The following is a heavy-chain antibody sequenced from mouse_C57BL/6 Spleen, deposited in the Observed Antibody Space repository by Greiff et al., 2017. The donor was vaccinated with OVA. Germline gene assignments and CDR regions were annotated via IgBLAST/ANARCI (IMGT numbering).Heavy chain of an antibody. CDR3: ARLGGLRGGYAMDY. J-gene: IGHJ4*01. D-gene: IGHD2-2*01. CDR2: IDPSDSET. Sequence: QVQLQQPGAELVRPGSSVKLSCKASGYTFTSYWMHWVKQRPIQGLEWIGNIDPSDSETHYNQKFKDKATLTVDKSSSTAYMQLSSLTSEDSAVYCGARLGGLRGGYAMDYWGQGTSVTVSS. V-gene: IGHV1-52*01. CDR1: GYTFTSYW.